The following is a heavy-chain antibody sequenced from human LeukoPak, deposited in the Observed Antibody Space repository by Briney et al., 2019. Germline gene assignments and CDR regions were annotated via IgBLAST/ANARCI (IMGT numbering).Heavy chain of an antibody. V-gene: IGHV3-30*02. CDR3: VRGKANYGSGSDV. Sequence: GGSLRLSCAASGFIFSNYGMHWVRQAPGKGLEWVAFMRYDGSKKSFADSVKGRFTISRDNARNSLYLQMNSLRAEDTAVYYCVRGKANYGSGSDVWGKGTTVTVSS. D-gene: IGHD3-10*01. CDR1: GFIFSNYG. J-gene: IGHJ6*04. CDR2: MRYDGSKK.